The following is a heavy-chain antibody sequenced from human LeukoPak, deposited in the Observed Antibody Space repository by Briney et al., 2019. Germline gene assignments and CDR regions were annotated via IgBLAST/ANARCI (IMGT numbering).Heavy chain of an antibody. CDR2: ISGSGGST. D-gene: IGHD2-8*01. Sequence: GGSLRLSCAASGFTFSSYAMGWVRQAPGKGLEWVSAISGSGGSTYYADSVKGRFTISRDNSKNTLYLQMNSLRAEDTAVYYCAKFLVYAIPRNYFDYWGQETLVTVSS. CDR1: GFTFSSYA. CDR3: AKFLVYAIPRNYFDY. V-gene: IGHV3-23*01. J-gene: IGHJ4*02.